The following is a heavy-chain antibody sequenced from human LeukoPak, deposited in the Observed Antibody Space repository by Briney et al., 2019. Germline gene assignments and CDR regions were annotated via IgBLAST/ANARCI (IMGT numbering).Heavy chain of an antibody. J-gene: IGHJ6*02. CDR1: GGSISSGSYY. V-gene: IGHV4-39*07. D-gene: IGHD1/OR15-1a*01. Sequence: PSETLSLTCTVSGGSISSGSYYWGWIRQPPGKGLEWIGRIYYSGSTYYNPSFTSRVTMSVDRSRNQFSLKLTSVTAADTAVYYCARQKWEQQGRDYYFNGLDVWGPRTTVIVSS. CDR3: ARQKWEQQGRDYYFNGLDV. CDR2: IYYSGST.